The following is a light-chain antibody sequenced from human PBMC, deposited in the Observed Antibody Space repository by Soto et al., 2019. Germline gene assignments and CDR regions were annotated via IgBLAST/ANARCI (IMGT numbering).Light chain of an antibody. CDR2: GAS. J-gene: IGKJ2*01. Sequence: EIVMTQSPATLSVSPGERATLSCRARQSVSSNLAWYQQKPGQAPRLLIYGASTRATGIPARFSGSGSGTEFTLTISSLQSEDFAVYYCQQYNNWPYTFGQGTKVDI. V-gene: IGKV3-15*01. CDR1: QSVSSN. CDR3: QQYNNWPYT.